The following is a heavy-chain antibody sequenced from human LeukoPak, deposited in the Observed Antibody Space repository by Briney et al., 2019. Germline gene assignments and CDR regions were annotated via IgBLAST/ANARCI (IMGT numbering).Heavy chain of an antibody. D-gene: IGHD6-19*01. V-gene: IGHV1-46*01. CDR3: ARGLESSGWYGMDV. CDR1: GYTFSRYY. Sequence: ASVKVSCKTSGYTFSRYYIHWVRQAPGQGLEWMGIINTSGATTRYGQKFKGRVTATRDTSTSTVYMEMSSLNFEDTAVYYCARGLESSGWYGMDVWGQGTTIIVSS. J-gene: IGHJ6*02. CDR2: INTSGATT.